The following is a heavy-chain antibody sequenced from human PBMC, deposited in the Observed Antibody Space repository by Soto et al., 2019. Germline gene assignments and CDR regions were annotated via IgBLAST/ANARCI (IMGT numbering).Heavy chain of an antibody. V-gene: IGHV4-39*01. Sequence: QLQLQESGPGLVKPSETLSLTCTVSGGSIRSSSNYWGWIRQPPGQGLEWIGSIYHSGNTYYNPFLKSRVTISVDTSKNQFSLKLSSGTAADTAVYYCARHRFSGYSSSWPRDAFDIWGQGTLVTVSS. D-gene: IGHD6-13*01. CDR3: ARHRFSGYSSSWPRDAFDI. CDR1: GGSIRSSSNY. J-gene: IGHJ3*02. CDR2: IYHSGNT.